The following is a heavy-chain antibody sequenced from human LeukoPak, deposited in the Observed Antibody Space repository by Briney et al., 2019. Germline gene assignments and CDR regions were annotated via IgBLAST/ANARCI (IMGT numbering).Heavy chain of an antibody. J-gene: IGHJ3*02. V-gene: IGHV4-34*01. CDR2: INHSGST. CDR1: GGSFSGYY. Sequence: PSETLSLTCAVYGGSFSGYYWSWIRQPPGKGLEWIGEINHSGSTNYNPSLKSRVTISVDTSKNQFPLKPSSVTAADTAVYYCARGARYFDWLLYNAFDIWGQGTMVTVSS. D-gene: IGHD3-9*01. CDR3: ARGARYFDWLLYNAFDI.